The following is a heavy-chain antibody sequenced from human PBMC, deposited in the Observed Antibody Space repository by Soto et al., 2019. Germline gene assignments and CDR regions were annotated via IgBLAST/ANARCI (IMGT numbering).Heavy chain of an antibody. J-gene: IGHJ4*02. CDR3: AYSSTPFDY. V-gene: IGHV3-30*03. D-gene: IGHD6-13*01. Sequence: GGSLRLSCAASGFTFNSYGIHWVRQAPGKGLEWVAGVSYDGSKEYYTESVRGRFTISRDNSKNTLYLQMNSLRAEDTAVYYCAYSSTPFDYWGQGTLVTVSS. CDR2: VSYDGSKE. CDR1: GFTFNSYG.